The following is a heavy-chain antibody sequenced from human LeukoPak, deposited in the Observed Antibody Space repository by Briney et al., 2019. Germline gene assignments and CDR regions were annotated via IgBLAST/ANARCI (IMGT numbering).Heavy chain of an antibody. CDR1: GYTFTSYG. V-gene: IGHV1-18*04. CDR2: ISAYNGNT. J-gene: IGHJ4*02. Sequence: ASVKVSCKASGYTFTSYGISWVRQAPGQGLEWMGWISAYNGNTNYAQKLQGRVTMTTDTSTSTAYTELRSLRSDDTAVYYCARNTDSSSWYVELDYWGQGTLVTVSS. D-gene: IGHD6-13*01. CDR3: ARNTDSSSWYVELDY.